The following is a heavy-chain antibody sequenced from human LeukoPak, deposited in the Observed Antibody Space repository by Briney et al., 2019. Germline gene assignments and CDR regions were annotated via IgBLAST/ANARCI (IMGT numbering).Heavy chain of an antibody. J-gene: IGHJ4*02. D-gene: IGHD6-13*01. Sequence: GASVKVSCKASGYTITSYDINWVRQATGQGLEWMGWMNPNSGNTGYAQKFQGRVTMTRDTSISTAYMELSRLRSDDTAVYYCAREGTGYSSSWYDYWGQGTLVTVSS. CDR2: MNPNSGNT. CDR1: GYTITSYD. CDR3: AREGTGYSSSWYDY. V-gene: IGHV1-8*01.